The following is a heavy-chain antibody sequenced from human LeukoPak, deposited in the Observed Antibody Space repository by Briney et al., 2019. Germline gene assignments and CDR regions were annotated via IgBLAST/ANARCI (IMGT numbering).Heavy chain of an antibody. CDR3: AKGGLRVTDY. V-gene: IGHV3-74*03. Sequence: QPVGSLRLSCAASGFIFSNYWMHWVRQAPGKGLVWVSRVNNDGSRTTYADSVKGRFTISRDNAKNTLYLQMNSLRAEDTAVYYCAKGGLRVTDYWGQGTLVTVSS. CDR1: GFIFSNYW. D-gene: IGHD5/OR15-5a*01. CDR2: VNNDGSRT. J-gene: IGHJ4*02.